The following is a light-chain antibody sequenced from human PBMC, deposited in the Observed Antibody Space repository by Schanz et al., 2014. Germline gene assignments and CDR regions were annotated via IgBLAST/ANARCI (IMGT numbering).Light chain of an antibody. CDR2: EVN. V-gene: IGLV2-14*02. Sequence: QSALTQPASVSGSPGQSITISCTGASSDIGNYNLVSWYQQHPDKAPKLMIFEVNKRPSGVSDRFSGSKSGNTASLTISGLQAEDEADDFCAMHTTYNTLKGVFGGGTKLTVL. CDR1: SSDIGNYNL. J-gene: IGLJ3*02. CDR3: AMHTTYNTLKGV.